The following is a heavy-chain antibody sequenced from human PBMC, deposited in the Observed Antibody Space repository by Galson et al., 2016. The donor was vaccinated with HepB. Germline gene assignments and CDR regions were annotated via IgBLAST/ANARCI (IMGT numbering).Heavy chain of an antibody. V-gene: IGHV3-33*01. J-gene: IGHJ5*02. D-gene: IGHD3-3*01. CDR1: GFTFSRYG. CDR2: ILYDGSKQ. Sequence: SLRISCAASGFTFSRYGMHWVRQAPGKGLEWVAVILYDGSKQYYADSVKGRFTISRDNSKNTLYLQMNSLRAEDTAVYYCARDSFTIFGVTPNWFDPWGQGTLVTVSS. CDR3: ARDSFTIFGVTPNWFDP.